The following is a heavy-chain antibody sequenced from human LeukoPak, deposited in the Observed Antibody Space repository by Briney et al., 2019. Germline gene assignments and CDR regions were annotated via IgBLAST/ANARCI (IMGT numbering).Heavy chain of an antibody. CDR3: ARLARYSSSPISPLYYYYYMDV. CDR1: GYTFTSYD. Sequence: ASVKVSCKASGYTFTSYDINWVRQATGQGLEWMGWMNPNSGNTGYAQKFQGRVTMTRDTSTSTVYMELSSLRSEDTALYYCARLARYSSSPISPLYYYYYMDVWGKGTTVTVSS. D-gene: IGHD6-6*01. J-gene: IGHJ6*03. CDR2: MNPNSGNT. V-gene: IGHV1-8*01.